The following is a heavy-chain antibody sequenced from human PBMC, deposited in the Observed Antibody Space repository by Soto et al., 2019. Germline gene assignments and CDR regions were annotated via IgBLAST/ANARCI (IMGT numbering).Heavy chain of an antibody. CDR1: GYTFTSYA. D-gene: IGHD3-22*01. CDR3: ARSSGYYSVDY. Sequence: QVQLVQSGAEVKKPGASVKVSCKASGYTFTSYAMHWVRQAPGQRLEWMGWINAGNGNTKYSQKFQGRVTITRDTSASTAYMELTSLRSEDTAGYYCARSSGYYSVDYWGQGTLVTVSS. J-gene: IGHJ4*02. CDR2: INAGNGNT. V-gene: IGHV1-3*01.